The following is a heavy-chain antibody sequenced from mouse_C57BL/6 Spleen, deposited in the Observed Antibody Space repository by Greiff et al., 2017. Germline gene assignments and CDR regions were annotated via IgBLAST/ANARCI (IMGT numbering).Heavy chain of an antibody. CDR3: ARWSSNFDY. J-gene: IGHJ2*01. CDR2: INPSNGGP. Sequence: QVQLPQPGTELVKPGASVKLSCKASGYTFTSYWMHWVKQRPVQGLEWIGNINPSNGGPTYKEKFKSKATLTVDKSSSTASMQLSSLTSEYSAVYYCARWSSNFDYWGKGTTLTVSS. D-gene: IGHD1-3*01. V-gene: IGHV1-53*01. CDR1: GYTFTSYW.